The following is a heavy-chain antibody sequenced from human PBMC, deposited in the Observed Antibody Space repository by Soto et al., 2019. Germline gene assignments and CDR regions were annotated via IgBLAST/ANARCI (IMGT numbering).Heavy chain of an antibody. V-gene: IGHV4-39*01. J-gene: IGHJ5*02. CDR3: ARRGQWLASSSWFDP. CDR2: IYYSGST. D-gene: IGHD6-19*01. Sequence: SETLSLTCTVSGGSISSSSYYWGWIRQPPGKGLEWIGSIYYSGSTYYNPSLKSRVTISVDTSKNQFSLKLSSVTAADTAVYYCARRGQWLASSSWFDPWGQGTLVTVSS. CDR1: GGSISSSSYY.